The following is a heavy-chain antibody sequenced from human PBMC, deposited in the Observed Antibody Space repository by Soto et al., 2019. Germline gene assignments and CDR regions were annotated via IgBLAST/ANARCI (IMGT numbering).Heavy chain of an antibody. V-gene: IGHV3-30*18. CDR3: AKSYPSYYYDSSGYQDY. CDR1: GFTFSSYG. D-gene: IGHD3-22*01. Sequence: GGSLRLSCAASGFTFSSYGMHWVRQAPGKGLEWVAVISYDGSNKYYADSVKGRFTISRDNSKNTLYLQMNSLRAEDTAVYYCAKSYPSYYYDSSGYQDYWGQGTLVTVSS. J-gene: IGHJ4*02. CDR2: ISYDGSNK.